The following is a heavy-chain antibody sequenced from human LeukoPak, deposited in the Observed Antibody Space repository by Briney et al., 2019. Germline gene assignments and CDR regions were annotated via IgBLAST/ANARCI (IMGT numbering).Heavy chain of an antibody. D-gene: IGHD3-22*01. CDR2: IYYSGIT. V-gene: IGHV4-59*01. CDR1: GGSFSGYY. CDR3: ARVTGYMIEDYFDY. Sequence: SETLSLTCAVYGGSFSGYYWSWIRQPPGKGLEWIGYIYYSGITNYNPSLKSRVTISSDTSKNQFSLKLSSVTAADTAVYYCARVTGYMIEDYFDYWGQGTLVTVSS. J-gene: IGHJ4*02.